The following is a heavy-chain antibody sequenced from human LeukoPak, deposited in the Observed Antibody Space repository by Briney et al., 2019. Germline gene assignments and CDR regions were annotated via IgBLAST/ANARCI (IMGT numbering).Heavy chain of an antibody. CDR3: ARDRLSSWYSRYFDY. V-gene: IGHV3-21*01. CDR2: ISSSSSYI. D-gene: IGHD6-13*01. CDR1: GFTFSSYS. J-gene: IGHJ4*02. Sequence: PGGSLRLSCAASGFTFSSYSMNWVRQAPGKGLEWDSSISSSSSYIYYADSVKGRFTISRDNAKNSLYLQMNSLRAEDTAVYYCARDRLSSWYSRYFDYWGQGTLVTVSS.